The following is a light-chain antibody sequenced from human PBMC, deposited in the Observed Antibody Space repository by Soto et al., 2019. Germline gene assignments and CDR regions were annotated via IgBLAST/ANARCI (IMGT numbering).Light chain of an antibody. Sequence: IQVTQSPSSVSASIGDRVTITCRASQGISGWLAWYQQKPGKAPKLLIYAASSLQSEVPSRFSGSGSGTEFTLTITSLQPEDFATYYCQQVDSFPLRFGGGNKVEIK. V-gene: IGKV1-12*01. J-gene: IGKJ4*01. CDR1: QGISGW. CDR3: QQVDSFPLR. CDR2: AAS.